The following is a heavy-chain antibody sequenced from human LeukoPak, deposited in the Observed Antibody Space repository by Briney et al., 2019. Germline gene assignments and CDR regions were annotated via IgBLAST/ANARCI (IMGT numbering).Heavy chain of an antibody. CDR3: AKEAGYYDILTGYYLAYLDY. J-gene: IGHJ4*02. Sequence: PGGTLRLSCAASGFTFSSYGMSWVRQAPGQGLEWVSAISGSGGSTYYADSVKGRFTISRDNSKNTLYLQMNSLRAEDTAVYYCAKEAGYYDILTGYYLAYLDYWGQGTLVTVSS. V-gene: IGHV3-23*01. CDR2: ISGSGGST. CDR1: GFTFSSYG. D-gene: IGHD3-9*01.